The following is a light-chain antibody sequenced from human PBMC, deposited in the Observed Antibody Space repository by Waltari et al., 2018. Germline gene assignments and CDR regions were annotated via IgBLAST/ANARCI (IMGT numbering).Light chain of an antibody. Sequence: QAVVTQEPSLTVSPGGTVTLTCASRTVAVNSVHHPYRIQQKPVQAHRTLIYNTGNKHSWTPARFSGSLLGDKAALTLSGVQPEDEADYYCLLYFGGSRVFGGGTKLTVL. V-gene: IGLV7-46*01. CDR1: TVAVNSVHH. CDR2: NTG. CDR3: LLYFGGSRV. J-gene: IGLJ3*02.